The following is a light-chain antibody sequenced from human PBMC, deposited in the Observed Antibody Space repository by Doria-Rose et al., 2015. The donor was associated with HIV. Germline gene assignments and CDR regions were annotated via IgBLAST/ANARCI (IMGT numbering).Light chain of an antibody. CDR1: QSFSSTY. CDR2: DGS. Sequence: TQSPGTLSLSPGERATLSCRASQSFSSTYLAWYQQKPGQAPSLLIYDGSTRATGIPDWFSASGSGTDFTLTINRLEPEDFALYYCHQYGTSWTFGQGTKVE. CDR3: HQYGTSWT. V-gene: IGKV3-20*01. J-gene: IGKJ1*01.